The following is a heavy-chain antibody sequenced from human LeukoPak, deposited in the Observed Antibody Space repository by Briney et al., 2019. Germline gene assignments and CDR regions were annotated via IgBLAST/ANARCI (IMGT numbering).Heavy chain of an antibody. Sequence: SETLSLTCTVSGGSISGSYWSWLRQPPGKGLEYIGYIFYSGSTNYNPSLKSRVTISVDTSKNQFSLKLTSVTSADTAVYYCATAGPISGRHNYFDSWGQGTLVTVSS. D-gene: IGHD3-10*01. CDR2: IFYSGST. J-gene: IGHJ4*02. CDR3: ATAGPISGRHNYFDS. V-gene: IGHV4-59*01. CDR1: GGSISGSY.